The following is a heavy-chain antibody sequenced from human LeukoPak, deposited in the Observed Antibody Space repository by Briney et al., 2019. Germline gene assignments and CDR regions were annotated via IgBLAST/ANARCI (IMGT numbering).Heavy chain of an antibody. J-gene: IGHJ4*02. CDR1: GYSFSSYY. CDR2: INPSGGST. D-gene: IGHD1-1*01. V-gene: IGHV1-46*01. Sequence: ASVKVSCTASGYSFSSYYMHWVRQAPGQRLEWMGIINPSGGSTTYAQKFRDRVTMTRDTSTTTVYMELSSLKSEDTAVYYCARWTGTTGLDYWGQGTLVTVSS. CDR3: ARWTGTTGLDY.